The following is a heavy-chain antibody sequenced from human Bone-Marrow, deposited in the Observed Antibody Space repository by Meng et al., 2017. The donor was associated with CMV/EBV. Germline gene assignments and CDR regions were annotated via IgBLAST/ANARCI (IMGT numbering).Heavy chain of an antibody. D-gene: IGHD5-12*01. Sequence: GGSLRLSCVASGFRFDDYGMTWVRQAPGKGLEWVSGINWNGGSTGYADSVRGRFIISRDNVRKSLFLQMTSLRAGDTAVYYCAKPQWLPMSQKYYHYFGMDVWGQGTTVTVSS. CDR3: AKPQWLPMSQKYYHYFGMDV. J-gene: IGHJ6*02. CDR2: INWNGGST. CDR1: GFRFDDYG. V-gene: IGHV3-20*04.